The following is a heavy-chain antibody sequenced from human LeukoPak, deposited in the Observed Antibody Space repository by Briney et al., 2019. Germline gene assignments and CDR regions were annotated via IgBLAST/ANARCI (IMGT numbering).Heavy chain of an antibody. V-gene: IGHV3-30*02. CDR3: AKDGDWTFDI. Sequence: PGGSLRLSCEASGITFSNSGMHWVRQAPGKGLEWVAYIGHDGRNKFYTESVGGRFTISGDNSMKMAYLQMNSLRTEDTAIYFCAKDGDWTFDIWGQGTTVTVSS. CDR1: GITFSNSG. J-gene: IGHJ3*02. D-gene: IGHD2-21*01. CDR2: IGHDGRNK.